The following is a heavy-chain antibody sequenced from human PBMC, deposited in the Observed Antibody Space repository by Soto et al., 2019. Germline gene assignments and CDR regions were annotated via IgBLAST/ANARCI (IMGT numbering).Heavy chain of an antibody. D-gene: IGHD3-10*01. CDR3: ARIYGSGVVDF. Sequence: EVILVESGGGLARPGGSLRLSCATSGFSFSSFEMIWVRQAPGKGLEWISYISDSGSTMYYADSVKGRFTISRDNAKNSLYLQMSSLRVEDTGVYSCARIYGSGVVDFWGQGSLITVSS. CDR1: GFSFSSFE. CDR2: ISDSGSTM. J-gene: IGHJ4*02. V-gene: IGHV3-48*03.